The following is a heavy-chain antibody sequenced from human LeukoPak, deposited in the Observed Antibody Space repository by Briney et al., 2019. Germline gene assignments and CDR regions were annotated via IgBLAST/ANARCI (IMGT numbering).Heavy chain of an antibody. J-gene: IGHJ6*02. D-gene: IGHD4-11*01. Sequence: SVKVSCKASGGTFSSYAISWVRQAPGQGLEWMGRIIPILGIANYAQKFQGRVTITADKSTSTAYMELSSLRSEDTAVYYCARLNYEELYYYGMDVWGQGTTVTVSS. CDR1: GGTFSSYA. V-gene: IGHV1-69*04. CDR2: IIPILGIA. CDR3: ARLNYEELYYYGMDV.